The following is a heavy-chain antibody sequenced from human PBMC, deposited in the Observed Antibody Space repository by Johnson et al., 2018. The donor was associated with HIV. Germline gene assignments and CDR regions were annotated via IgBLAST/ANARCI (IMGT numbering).Heavy chain of an antibody. V-gene: IGHV3-30*02. CDR2: IQHDGKKE. CDR1: GFTFSSYG. D-gene: IGHD6-25*01. Sequence: QVQLVESGGGVVLPGWSLRLSCEASGFTFSSYGMHWVRQAPGKGLEWVAFIQHDGKKELYGDSVKGRFTISRDNSKNTLYLYMTSLRSDDTTTYYCARDGPSAAVWGQGTMVTVSS. J-gene: IGHJ3*01. CDR3: ARDGPSAAV.